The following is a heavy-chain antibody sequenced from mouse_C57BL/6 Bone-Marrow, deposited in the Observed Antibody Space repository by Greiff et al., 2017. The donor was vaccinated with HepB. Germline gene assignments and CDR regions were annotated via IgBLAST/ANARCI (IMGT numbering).Heavy chain of an antibody. J-gene: IGHJ2*01. CDR3: ARDWVYFDY. D-gene: IGHD4-1*01. CDR2: IYPGSGST. Sequence: QVQLKESGAELVKPGASVKMSCKASGYTFTSYWITWVKQRPGQGLEWIGDIYPGSGSTNYNEKFKSKATLTVDTSSSTAYMQLSSLTSEDSAVYYCARDWVYFDYWGQGTTLTVSS. V-gene: IGHV1-55*01. CDR1: GYTFTSYW.